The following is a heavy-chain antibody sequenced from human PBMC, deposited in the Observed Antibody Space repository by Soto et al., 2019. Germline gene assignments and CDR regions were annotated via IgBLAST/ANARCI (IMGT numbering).Heavy chain of an antibody. J-gene: IGHJ4*02. Sequence: GGSLRLSCAASGFTFSNAWMSWVRQAPGKGLEWVGRIKSKTDGGTTDYAAPVKGRFTISRDDSKNTLYLQMNSLKTEDTAVYYCTTAYCGGDCYLDYWGKGTLVTVSS. CDR2: IKSKTDGGTT. D-gene: IGHD2-21*02. V-gene: IGHV3-15*01. CDR3: TTAYCGGDCYLDY. CDR1: GFTFSNAW.